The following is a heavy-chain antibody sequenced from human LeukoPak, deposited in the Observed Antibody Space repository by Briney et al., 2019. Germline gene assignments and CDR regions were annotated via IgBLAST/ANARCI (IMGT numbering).Heavy chain of an antibody. CDR2: IRYDGSNK. CDR3: AKDHLGDQLLDYFDY. V-gene: IGHV3-30*02. J-gene: IGHJ4*02. D-gene: IGHD2-2*01. Sequence: GGSLRLSCAASGCTFSSYGMHWVRQAPGKGLEWVAFIRYDGSNKYYADSVKGRFTISRDNSKNTLYLQMNSLRAEDTAVYYCAKDHLGDQLLDYFDYWGQGTLVTVSS. CDR1: GCTFSSYG.